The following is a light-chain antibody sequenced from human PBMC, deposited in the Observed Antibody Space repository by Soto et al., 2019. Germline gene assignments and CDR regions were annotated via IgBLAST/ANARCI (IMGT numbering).Light chain of an antibody. CDR1: QSLLQSNGYTY. Sequence: EIVMTQSPLSLPVTPGEPASISCRSSQSLLQSNGYTYLDWYLQKPGQSPQLLIYLGSNRASGVPDRFSGPGSGTDFTLKISRVEAEDVGVYYCMQAVQLPLTFGGGTKVEI. CDR2: LGS. J-gene: IGKJ4*01. CDR3: MQAVQLPLT. V-gene: IGKV2-28*01.